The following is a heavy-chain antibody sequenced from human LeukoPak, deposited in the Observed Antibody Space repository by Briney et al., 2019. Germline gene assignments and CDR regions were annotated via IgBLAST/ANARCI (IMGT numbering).Heavy chain of an antibody. CDR1: GYTFTGYY. J-gene: IGHJ4*01. D-gene: IGHD3-10*01. CDR3: ARDLRITMVRGVYPPLGY. Sequence: VSVKFSCKASGYTFTGYYMHWVRQAPGQGLEWMGWINPNSGGTNYAQKFQGRVTMTRDTSISTAYMELSRLRSDDTAVYYCARDLRITMVRGVYPPLGYWGHGTLVTVSS. V-gene: IGHV1-2*02. CDR2: INPNSGGT.